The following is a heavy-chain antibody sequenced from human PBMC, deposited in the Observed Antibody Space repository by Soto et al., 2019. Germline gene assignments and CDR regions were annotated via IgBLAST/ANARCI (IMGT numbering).Heavy chain of an antibody. Sequence: PSETLSLTCTVSGGSISSGGYYWSWIRQHPGKGLEWIGYIYYSGSTYYNPSLESRVTISLDTSKNQFSLKLSSLTAADTAVYYCARQVASKMDRSVDVWGQGTMVTVSS. D-gene: IGHD1-26*01. CDR3: ARQVASKMDRSVDV. CDR1: GGSISSGGYY. CDR2: IYYSGST. J-gene: IGHJ3*01. V-gene: IGHV4-31*03.